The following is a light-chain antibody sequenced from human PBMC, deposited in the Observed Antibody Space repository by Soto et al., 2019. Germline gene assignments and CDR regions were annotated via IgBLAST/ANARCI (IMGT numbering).Light chain of an antibody. Sequence: QSALTQPRSVSGSPGQSVTISCTGTSSDVGGYNYVSWYQQHPGKAPKLVIYDVSTRPSGVPDRFSGSKSGNTASLTISGLRDEAEADHYCPSYAGSTLWAFGGGSKLTVL. V-gene: IGLV2-11*01. CDR2: DVS. J-gene: IGLJ3*02. CDR1: SSDVGGYNY. CDR3: PSYAGSTLWA.